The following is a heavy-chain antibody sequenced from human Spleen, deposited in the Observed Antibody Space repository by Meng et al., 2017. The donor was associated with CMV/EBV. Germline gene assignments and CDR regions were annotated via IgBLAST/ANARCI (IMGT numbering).Heavy chain of an antibody. V-gene: IGHV3-7*01. CDR1: GFTFSSYW. D-gene: IGHD2-15*01. J-gene: IGHJ4*02. CDR3: ARDTPGD. Sequence: GGSLRLSCAASGFTFSSYWMSWARQAPGKGLEWVANIRFDGRESHHVDSVKGRFTISRDNAKNSLYLQMNSLRVEDTAVYYCARDTPGDWGQGTLVTVSS. CDR2: IRFDGRES.